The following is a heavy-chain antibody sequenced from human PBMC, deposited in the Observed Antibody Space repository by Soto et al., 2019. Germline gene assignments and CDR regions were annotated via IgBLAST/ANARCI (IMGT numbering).Heavy chain of an antibody. Sequence: GGSLRLSCAASGFTVSSNYMSWVRQAPGKGLEWVSVIYSGGSTYYADCVKGRFTISKDNSKNKLYCQMNSLRAEDSAVYYCARWDSGYDYWFDPWGRGTLVTVSS. CDR2: IYSGGST. D-gene: IGHD5-12*01. CDR3: ARWDSGYDYWFDP. J-gene: IGHJ5*02. V-gene: IGHV3-66*01. CDR1: GFTVSSNY.